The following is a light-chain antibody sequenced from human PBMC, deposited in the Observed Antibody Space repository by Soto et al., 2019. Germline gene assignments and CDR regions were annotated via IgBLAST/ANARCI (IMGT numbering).Light chain of an antibody. Sequence: QSVLTQPASVSGSPGQSIAISCTGTSGDVGYYNCVSWYQQHPGKAPNVMIYDVNNRPSGVPHRFSGSKSGNTASLTISGLQAEDEADYYCSSYTSSSTYDFGTGTKVTVL. V-gene: IGLV2-14*01. CDR3: SSYTSSSTYD. J-gene: IGLJ1*01. CDR2: DVN. CDR1: SGDVGYYNC.